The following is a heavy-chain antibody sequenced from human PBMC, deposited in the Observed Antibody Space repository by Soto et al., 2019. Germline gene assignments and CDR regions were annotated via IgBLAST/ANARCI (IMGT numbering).Heavy chain of an antibody. CDR2: IIPVFGTA. D-gene: IGHD2-15*01. CDR1: GGTFGSYA. CDR3: ARVMLPSTRNYFYYGLDV. V-gene: IGHV1-69*13. J-gene: IGHJ6*02. Sequence: GASVKVSCKASGGTFGSYAISWVRQAPGQGLEWMGGIIPVFGTANSAQKFQGRVTITADESTSTAYMELRSLRSEDTAVYYCARVMLPSTRNYFYYGLDVWGQGTTVTVSS.